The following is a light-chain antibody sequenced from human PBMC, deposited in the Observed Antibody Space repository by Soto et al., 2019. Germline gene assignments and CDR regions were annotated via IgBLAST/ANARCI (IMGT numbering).Light chain of an antibody. V-gene: IGKV3-15*01. Sequence: EIVMTQSPATLSVSPGERATLSCRASQSVSNNLAWYQQKPGQAPRLLIYGASTRATGIPARFSGSGSGTEFTLTISRLQSEDIAVYFCQQYNNWSLFTFGTGTKVDIK. CDR3: QQYNNWSLFT. J-gene: IGKJ3*01. CDR2: GAS. CDR1: QSVSNN.